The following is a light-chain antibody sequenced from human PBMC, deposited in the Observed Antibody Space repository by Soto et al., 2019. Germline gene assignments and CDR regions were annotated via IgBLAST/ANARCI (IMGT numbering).Light chain of an antibody. Sequence: QSVLTQPASVSGSPGQSITISCTGTSSDIGGYYYVSWYQHHPGKAPKLLIYQVTNRPSRVSNRFSGSKSGNTASLTISELQAEDEADYYCSSYTSSTTPYVFGTGTKVTVL. V-gene: IGLV2-14*01. CDR2: QVT. J-gene: IGLJ1*01. CDR3: SSYTSSTTPYV. CDR1: SSDIGGYYY.